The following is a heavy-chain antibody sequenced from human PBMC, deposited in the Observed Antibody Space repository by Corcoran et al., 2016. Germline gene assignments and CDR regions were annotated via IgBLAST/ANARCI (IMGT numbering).Heavy chain of an antibody. J-gene: IGHJ4*02. V-gene: IGHV1-2*02. CDR1: GYTFTGYY. Sequence: QVQLVQSGAEVKKPGASVKVSCKASGYTFTGYYMHWVRQAPGQGLEWMGWINPNSGGTNYAQKFQGRVTMTRDTSISTAYMELSRLRSDDTAVYYCATAYYYGSGSYSDYFDYWGQGTLVTVSS. D-gene: IGHD3-10*01. CDR2: INPNSGGT. CDR3: ATAYYYGSGSYSDYFDY.